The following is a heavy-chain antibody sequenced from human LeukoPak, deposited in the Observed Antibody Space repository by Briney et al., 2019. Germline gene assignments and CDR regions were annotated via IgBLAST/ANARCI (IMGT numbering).Heavy chain of an antibody. V-gene: IGHV1-2*02. D-gene: IGHD3-22*01. CDR3: ARERIVVVQKRPYYYYYDMDV. CDR2: INPNSGGT. J-gene: IGHJ6*02. Sequence: GASVKVSYKASGYTFTGYYMHWVRQAPGQGLEWMGWINPNSGGTNYAQKFQGRVTMTRDTSISTAYMELSRLRSDDTAVYYCARERIVVVQKRPYYYYYDMDVWGQGTTVTVSS. CDR1: GYTFTGYY.